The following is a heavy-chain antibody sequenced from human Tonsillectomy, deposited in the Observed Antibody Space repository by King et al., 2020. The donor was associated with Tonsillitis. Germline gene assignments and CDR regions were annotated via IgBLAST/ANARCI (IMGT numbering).Heavy chain of an antibody. D-gene: IGHD2-15*01. CDR2: LFNDGSA. Sequence: VQLVESGGGLIQPGGSLRLSCAASGLTVSRDFMTWVRQAPGKGLEWVSLLFNDGSAHYGDSVRGRFTISRDDSKNTLYLQMNNLRAEDTAVYYCARAGDCSGHSCFTFNIWGQGTKVTVSS. CDR3: ARAGDCSGHSCFTFNI. J-gene: IGHJ3*02. V-gene: IGHV3-53*01. CDR1: GLTVSRDF.